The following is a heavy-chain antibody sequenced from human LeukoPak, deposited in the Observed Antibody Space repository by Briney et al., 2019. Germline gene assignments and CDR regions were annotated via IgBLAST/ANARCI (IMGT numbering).Heavy chain of an antibody. Sequence: GGSLRLSCEASGFTFNNYVMTWVRQAPGKGLEWVSAISGSGGSTYYADSVKGRFTISRDNSKNTLYLQMNSLRAEDTAVYYCAKCILTGYYKGYMDVWGKGTTVTISS. CDR3: AKCILTGYYKGYMDV. V-gene: IGHV3-23*01. D-gene: IGHD3-9*01. CDR1: GFTFNNYV. CDR2: ISGSGGST. J-gene: IGHJ6*03.